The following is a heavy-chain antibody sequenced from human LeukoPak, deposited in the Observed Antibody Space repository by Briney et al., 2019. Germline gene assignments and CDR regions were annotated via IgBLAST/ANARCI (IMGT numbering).Heavy chain of an antibody. CDR1: GFTFSSYE. D-gene: IGHD3-3*01. Sequence: GGSLRLSCAASGFTFSSYEMNWVRQAPGKGLEWVSYISSSGSTIYYADSVKGRFTISRDNAKNSLYLQMNSLRAEDTAIYYGAREAHEQVLGVVTGDYWGQGTLVTVSS. J-gene: IGHJ4*02. CDR3: AREAHEQVLGVVTGDY. V-gene: IGHV3-48*03. CDR2: ISSSGSTI.